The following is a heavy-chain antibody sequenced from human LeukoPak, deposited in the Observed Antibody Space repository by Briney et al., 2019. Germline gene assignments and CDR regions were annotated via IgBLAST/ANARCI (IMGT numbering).Heavy chain of an antibody. D-gene: IGHD6-13*01. CDR3: ARCGDASTWYFDN. J-gene: IGHJ4*02. Sequence: GGSLRLSCAASGFTFSSYDMHWVRQAPGKGLEWVAVILYDGSHKYYADSVKGRFTTSRDNSKNTVYLQMNSMRPEDTALYYCARCGDASTWYFDNWGQGTLVTVSS. CDR2: ILYDGSHK. CDR1: GFTFSSYD. V-gene: IGHV3-30*01.